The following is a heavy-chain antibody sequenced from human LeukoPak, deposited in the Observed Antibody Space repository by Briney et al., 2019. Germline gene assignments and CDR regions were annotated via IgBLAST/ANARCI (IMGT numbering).Heavy chain of an antibody. CDR1: GYTLTGYY. D-gene: IGHD3-22*01. V-gene: IGHV1-2*06. Sequence: ASVKVSCKASGYTLTGYYMHWVRQAPGQGLEWMGRINPNSGGTNYAQKFQGRVTMTRDTSISTAYMELSRLRSDDTAVYYCARGPDNYYDSSGYDSDAFDIWGQGTRVTVSS. J-gene: IGHJ3*02. CDR2: INPNSGGT. CDR3: ARGPDNYYDSSGYDSDAFDI.